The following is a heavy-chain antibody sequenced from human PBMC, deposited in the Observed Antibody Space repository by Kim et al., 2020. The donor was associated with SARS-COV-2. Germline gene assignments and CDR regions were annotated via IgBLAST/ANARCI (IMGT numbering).Heavy chain of an antibody. D-gene: IGHD2-21*01. V-gene: IGHV3-30*03. CDR2: ISYDGNSI. CDR1: GFTFSTYG. Sequence: GGSLRLSCAASGFTFSTYGFQWVRQAPGKGLGWLAVISYDGNSIHYADSVKGRFTISRDNSKNTVYLQMSSLRGEDTAVYYCAATTDRYCGAGWSEHWGQGTLVSVS. J-gene: IGHJ4*01. CDR3: AATTDRYCGAGWSEH.